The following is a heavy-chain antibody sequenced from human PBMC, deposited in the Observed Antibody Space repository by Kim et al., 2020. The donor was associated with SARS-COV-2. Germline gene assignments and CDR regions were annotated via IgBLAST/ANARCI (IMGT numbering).Heavy chain of an antibody. CDR2: T. J-gene: IGHJ6*02. Sequence: TTYAPSVKGRFIVSRENSKNSLYLQMNSLTTEDTAVYYCARDTAAAMDVWGQGTTVTVSS. D-gene: IGHD6-25*01. V-gene: IGHV3-72*01. CDR3: ARDTAAAMDV.